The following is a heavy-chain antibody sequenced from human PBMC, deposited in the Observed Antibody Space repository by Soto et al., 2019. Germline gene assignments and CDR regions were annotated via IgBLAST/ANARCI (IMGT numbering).Heavy chain of an antibody. CDR1: GGSVRAPDW. CDR2: VHISGHS. V-gene: IGHV4-4*02. Sequence: QVHLQESGPGLVAPSGTLSLTCTLSGGSVRAPDWWNWVRQSPDKGLEWIAEVHISGHSNYNPSLRSRVRVSIDSSTNPFYLNWNSVTDAYTAMSYGARVRQGCFANNCYFDPWGQGTQVTISS. CDR3: ARVRQGCFANNCYFDP. J-gene: IGHJ5*01. D-gene: IGHD1-1*01.